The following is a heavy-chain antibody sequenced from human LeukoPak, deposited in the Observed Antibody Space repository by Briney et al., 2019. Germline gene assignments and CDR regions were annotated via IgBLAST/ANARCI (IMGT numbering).Heavy chain of an antibody. CDR3: AKDVVSSSWLDFDY. Sequence: GGSLRLSCAASGFTFSSYAMHWVRQAPGKGLEWVAVISYDGSNKYYADSVKGRFTISRDNSKNTLYLQMNSLRAEDTAVYYCAKDVVSSSWLDFDYWGQGTQVTVSS. CDR2: ISYDGSNK. CDR1: GFTFSSYA. J-gene: IGHJ4*02. D-gene: IGHD6-13*01. V-gene: IGHV3-30-3*01.